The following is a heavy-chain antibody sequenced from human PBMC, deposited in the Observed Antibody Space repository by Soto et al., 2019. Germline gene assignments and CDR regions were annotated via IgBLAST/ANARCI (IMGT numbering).Heavy chain of an antibody. J-gene: IGHJ5*02. CDR2: INHSGST. CDR1: GGSFSGYY. V-gene: IGHV4-34*01. CDR3: ARNDYVWGSYRWVGNWFDP. Sequence: SETLSLTCAVYGGSFSGYYWSWIRQPPGKGLEWIGEINHSGSTNYNPSLKSRVTISVDTSKNQFSLKLSSVTAADTAVYYCARNDYVWGSYRWVGNWFDPWGQGTLVTVSS. D-gene: IGHD3-16*02.